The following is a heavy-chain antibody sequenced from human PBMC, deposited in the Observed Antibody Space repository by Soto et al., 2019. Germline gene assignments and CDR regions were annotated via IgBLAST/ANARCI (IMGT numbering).Heavy chain of an antibody. D-gene: IGHD6-13*01. Sequence: QVQLVESGGGVVQPGRSLRLSCAASGFTFSSYGMHWVRQAPGKGLEWVAVISYDGSNKYYADSVKGRFTISRDNSKNTLYLQMNSLRAEYTAVYYCAKDQAAAAPYYGMDVWGQGTTVTVSS. CDR2: ISYDGSNK. V-gene: IGHV3-30*18. CDR3: AKDQAAAAPYYGMDV. CDR1: GFTFSSYG. J-gene: IGHJ6*02.